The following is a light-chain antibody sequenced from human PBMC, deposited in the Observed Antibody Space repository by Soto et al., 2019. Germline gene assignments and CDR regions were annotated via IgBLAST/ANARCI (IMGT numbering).Light chain of an antibody. CDR2: NAS. Sequence: EIVLTQSPATLSLSPGERATLSCRASQSVSNYLAWYQQKPGQAPRLLIYNASNRATGIPARFSGSGSGTDFTLTISSLEPEDFAVYYCQQRSNWPLYTFGQGTKLEIK. J-gene: IGKJ2*01. CDR3: QQRSNWPLYT. CDR1: QSVSNY. V-gene: IGKV3-11*01.